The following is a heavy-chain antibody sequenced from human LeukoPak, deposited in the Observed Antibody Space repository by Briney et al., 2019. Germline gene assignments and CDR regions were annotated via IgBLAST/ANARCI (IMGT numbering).Heavy chain of an antibody. D-gene: IGHD3-22*01. J-gene: IGHJ4*02. CDR2: INEDGREQ. CDR1: GFTFSIYW. V-gene: IGHV3-7*01. CDR3: ARDRPYYYYDRTFDY. Sequence: GGSLRLSCAASGFTFSIYWMTWVRQAPGKALEWVANINEDGREQYYLDSVKGRFTISRDNAKNSLHLQMNSLSAEDTAVYYCARDRPYYYYDRTFDYWGQGTLVTVSS.